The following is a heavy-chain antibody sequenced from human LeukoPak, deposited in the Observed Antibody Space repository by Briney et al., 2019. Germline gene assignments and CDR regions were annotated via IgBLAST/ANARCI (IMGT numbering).Heavy chain of an antibody. CDR1: GFTFSSYA. D-gene: IGHD3-22*01. CDR2: ISYDGSNK. V-gene: IGHV3-30*04. CDR3: ARDPIEMYYYDSSGYYI. J-gene: IGHJ4*02. Sequence: GGSLRLSCAASGFTFSSYAMHWVRQAPGKGLEWVAVISYDGSNKYYADSVKGRFTISRDNSKNTLYLQMNSLRAEDTAVYYCARDPIEMYYYDSSGYYIWGQGTLVTVSS.